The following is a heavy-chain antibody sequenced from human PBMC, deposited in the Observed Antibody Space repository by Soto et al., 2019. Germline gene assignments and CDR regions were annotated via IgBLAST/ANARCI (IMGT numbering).Heavy chain of an antibody. J-gene: IGHJ5*02. V-gene: IGHV4-30-4*02. D-gene: IGHD3-16*01. CDR1: GGSISSGNYY. CDR3: ARGLSYVRLDP. CDR2: IHYSGST. Sequence: PSETLSLTCTVSGGSISSGNYYWSWIRQPPGKGLEWFGYIHYSGSTHYNPSLKSRVSISLDTSKNQFSLRLSSVTAADTAVYYCARGLSYVRLDPWGQGTLVTVSS.